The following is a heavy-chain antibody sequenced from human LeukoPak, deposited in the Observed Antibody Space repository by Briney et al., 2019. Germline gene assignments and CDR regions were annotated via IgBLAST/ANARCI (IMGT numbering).Heavy chain of an antibody. D-gene: IGHD3-16*01. CDR3: ARVGPVRAFGYYYYYMDV. J-gene: IGHJ6*03. V-gene: IGHV3-48*04. Sequence: PGGSLRLSCAASGFTFSSYAMSWGRQAPGKGVEGVSYISSSGSTIYYADSVKGGFTISRENAKNSLYLQMNSLRAEDTAVYYCARVGPVRAFGYYYYYMDVWGKGTTVTVSS. CDR1: GFTFSSYA. CDR2: ISSSGSTI.